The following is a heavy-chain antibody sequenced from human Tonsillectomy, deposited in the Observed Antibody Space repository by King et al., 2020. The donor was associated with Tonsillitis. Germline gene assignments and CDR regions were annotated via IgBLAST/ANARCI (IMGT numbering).Heavy chain of an antibody. CDR3: ASRSGNFLSAFDI. D-gene: IGHD1-26*01. Sequence: VQLVESGGGLVKPGGSLRLSCAASGFTFNSYSMNWVRQAPGKGLEWVSSISSTSIYTHYADSVKGRFTFSRDNAKNSLFLQMNSLRAEDTAVYYCASRSGNFLSAFDIWGQGTMVTVSS. V-gene: IGHV3-21*01. CDR2: ISSTSIYT. J-gene: IGHJ3*02. CDR1: GFTFNSYS.